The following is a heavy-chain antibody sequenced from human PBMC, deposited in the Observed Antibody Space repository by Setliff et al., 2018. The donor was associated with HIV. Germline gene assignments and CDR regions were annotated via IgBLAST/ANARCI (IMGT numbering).Heavy chain of an antibody. J-gene: IGHJ4*02. Sequence: ASVKVSCKASGYTFTNYAMHWVRQAPGQRLEWMGGIIPIFGTANYAQKFQGRVTITSDRSVSTAYMELSSLRSEDMVVYSPSHVDTPMVWYFDYWGQGTLVTVSS. V-gene: IGHV1-3*01. CDR2: IIPIFGTA. CDR1: GYTFTNYA. CDR3: SHVDTPMVWYFDY. D-gene: IGHD5-18*01.